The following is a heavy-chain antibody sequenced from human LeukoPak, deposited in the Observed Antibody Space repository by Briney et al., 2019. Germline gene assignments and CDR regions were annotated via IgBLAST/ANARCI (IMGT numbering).Heavy chain of an antibody. CDR1: GFSFSSYW. CDR2: ISPDGSSA. Sequence: GGSLRLSCAASGFSFSSYWMHWVRQAPGKGLVWVARISPDGSSALSADSVRGRFTISRDNAKNSLYLQMNSLRAEDTAVYYCARDQRYCSSSSCPWEPFDYWGQGTLVTVSS. J-gene: IGHJ4*02. CDR3: ARDQRYCSSSSCPWEPFDY. V-gene: IGHV3-74*03. D-gene: IGHD2-2*01.